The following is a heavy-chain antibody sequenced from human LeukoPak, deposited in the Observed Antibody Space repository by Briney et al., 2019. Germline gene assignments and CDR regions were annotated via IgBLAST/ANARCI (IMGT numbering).Heavy chain of an antibody. CDR2: ISSSGSTI. V-gene: IGHV3-48*03. CDR1: GFTFSSYE. D-gene: IGHD5-24*01. J-gene: IGHJ4*02. Sequence: PGGSLRLSCAASGFTFSSYEMNWVRQAPGKGLEWVSYISSSGSTIYYADSVKGRFTISRDNAKNSLYLQMNSLRAEDTAVYYCASSERWLQLCFDYWGQGTLVTVSS. CDR3: ASSERWLQLCFDY.